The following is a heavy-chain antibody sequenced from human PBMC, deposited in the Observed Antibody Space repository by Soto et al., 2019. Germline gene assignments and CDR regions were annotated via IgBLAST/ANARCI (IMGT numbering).Heavy chain of an antibody. CDR3: ARDRDGGYSSSSGPFDY. Sequence: SVKVSCKASGGTFSSYAISWVRQAPGQGLEWMGGIIPIFGTANYAQKFQGRVTITADESTSTAYMELSSLRSEDTAVYYCARDRDGGYSSSSGPFDYWGQGXLVTVYS. CDR2: IIPIFGTA. J-gene: IGHJ4*02. D-gene: IGHD6-6*01. CDR1: GGTFSSYA. V-gene: IGHV1-69*13.